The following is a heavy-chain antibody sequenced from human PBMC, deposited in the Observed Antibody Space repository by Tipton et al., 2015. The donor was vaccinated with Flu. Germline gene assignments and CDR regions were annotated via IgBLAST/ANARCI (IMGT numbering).Heavy chain of an antibody. CDR3: AREKPPFYYTSGDLSGFDP. V-gene: IGHV4-4*07. D-gene: IGHD3-10*01. CDR2: IYTSGST. CDR1: GGSLSSFY. Sequence: TLSLTCTVSGGSLSSFYWSWIRQPAGKGLEWIGRIYTSGSTKYNPSLKSRVTMSVDTSKNQVSLKLTSVTAADTAVYYCAREKPPFYYTSGDLSGFDPWGPGTLVTVSS. J-gene: IGHJ5*02.